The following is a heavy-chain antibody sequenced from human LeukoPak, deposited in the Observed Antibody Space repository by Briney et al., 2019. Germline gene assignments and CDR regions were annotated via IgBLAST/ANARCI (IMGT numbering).Heavy chain of an antibody. CDR2: ISYDESNE. CDR3: AKPYTSGYFDY. Sequence: GRSLRLSCAGSGFTFSTYGMYWVRQAPGKGLEWVAVISYDESNEYYADSVKGRFTISRDNSKNTVYLQMNSLRPEDTAVYYCAKPYTSGYFDYWGQGTLVTVSS. J-gene: IGHJ4*02. CDR1: GFTFSTYG. V-gene: IGHV3-30*18. D-gene: IGHD3-22*01.